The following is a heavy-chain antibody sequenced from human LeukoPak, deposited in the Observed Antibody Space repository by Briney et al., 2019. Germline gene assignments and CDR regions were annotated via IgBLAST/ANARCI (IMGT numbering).Heavy chain of an antibody. D-gene: IGHD4-11*01. CDR3: ARGVSNYRTYYYYYYMDV. J-gene: IGHJ6*03. CDR2: INHSGST. CDR1: GGSFSGYY. Sequence: SETLSLTCAVYGGSFSGYYWSWIRQPPGKGLEWIGEINHSGSTNYNPSLKSRVTISVDTSKNQFSLKLSSVTAAGTAVYYCARGVSNYRTYYYYYYMDVWGKGTTVTVSS. V-gene: IGHV4-34*01.